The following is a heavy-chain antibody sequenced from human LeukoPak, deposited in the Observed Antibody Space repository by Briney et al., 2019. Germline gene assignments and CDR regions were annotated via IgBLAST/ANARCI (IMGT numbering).Heavy chain of an antibody. D-gene: IGHD6-19*01. Sequence: GGSLRLSCAASGFTFSSYGMSWVRQAPGKGLEWVSAISGSGGSTYYADSVKGRFTISRDNSKNTLYLQMNSLRAEDTAVYYCARGSTWYSSGWYLLGAFDIWGQGTMVTVSS. V-gene: IGHV3-23*01. J-gene: IGHJ3*02. CDR2: ISGSGGST. CDR1: GFTFSSYG. CDR3: ARGSTWYSSGWYLLGAFDI.